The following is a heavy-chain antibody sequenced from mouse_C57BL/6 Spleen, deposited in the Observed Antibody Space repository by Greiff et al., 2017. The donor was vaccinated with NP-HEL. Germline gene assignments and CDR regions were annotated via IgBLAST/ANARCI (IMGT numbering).Heavy chain of an antibody. Sequence: DVQLQESGPGLVKPSQSLSLTCSVTGYSITSGYYWNWIRQFPGNKLEWMGYISYDGSNNYNPSLKNRISITRDTSKNQFFLKLNSVTTEDTATYYCAREDDYDLYAMDYWGQGTSVTVSS. V-gene: IGHV3-6*01. CDR2: ISYDGSN. D-gene: IGHD2-4*01. CDR3: AREDDYDLYAMDY. J-gene: IGHJ4*01. CDR1: GYSITSGYY.